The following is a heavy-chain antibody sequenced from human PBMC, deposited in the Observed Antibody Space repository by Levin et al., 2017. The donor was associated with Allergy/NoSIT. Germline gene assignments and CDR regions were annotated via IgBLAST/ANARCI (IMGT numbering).Heavy chain of an antibody. Sequence: ASVKVSCKASGYTFTSYGISWVRQAPGQGLEWMGWISAYNGNTNYAQKLQGRVTMTTDTSTSTAYMELRSLRSDDTAVYYCARDPGITMIVVGDDAFDIWGQGTMVTVSS. D-gene: IGHD3-22*01. CDR2: ISAYNGNT. CDR1: GYTFTSYG. CDR3: ARDPGITMIVVGDDAFDI. V-gene: IGHV1-18*01. J-gene: IGHJ3*02.